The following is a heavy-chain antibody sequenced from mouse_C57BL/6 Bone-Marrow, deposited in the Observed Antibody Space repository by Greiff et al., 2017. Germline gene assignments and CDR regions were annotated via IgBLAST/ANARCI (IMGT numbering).Heavy chain of an antibody. V-gene: IGHV1-19*01. CDR3: AILLRYIDY. D-gene: IGHD1-1*01. J-gene: IGHJ2*01. CDR2: INPYNGGT. CDR1: GYTFTDYY. Sequence: EVQLQQSGPVLVKPGASVKMSCKASGYTFTDYYMNWVKQSHGKSLEWIGVINPYNGGTSYNQKFKGKATLTVDKSSSTAYMELNSLTSEDSAVYYCAILLRYIDYWGQGTTLTVSS.